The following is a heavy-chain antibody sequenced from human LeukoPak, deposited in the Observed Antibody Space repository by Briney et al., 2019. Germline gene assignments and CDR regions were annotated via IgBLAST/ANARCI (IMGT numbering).Heavy chain of an antibody. D-gene: IGHD3-9*01. Sequence: SETLSLTCTVSGGSISSYYWSWIRQPPGKGLEWIGTIYSSGSTNYNPSLKSRVTISVDTSKNQFSLRLSSVTAADTAMYYCARQTGYKYHFDYWGPGTLVTVSS. CDR1: GGSISSYY. J-gene: IGHJ4*02. V-gene: IGHV4-59*08. CDR2: IYSSGST. CDR3: ARQTGYKYHFDY.